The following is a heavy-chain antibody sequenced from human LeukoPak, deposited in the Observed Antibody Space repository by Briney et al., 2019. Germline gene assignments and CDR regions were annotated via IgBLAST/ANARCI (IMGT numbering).Heavy chain of an antibody. J-gene: IGHJ4*02. CDR2: IHYSGNT. D-gene: IGHD7-27*01. Sequence: SETLSLTCTVSGGSISSYYWSWIRQPPGKGLERIGYIHYSGNTNYNPSLKSRVTISVDTSKNQFSLKVNSVTAADTAVYYCARRASGVLYFDYWGQGTLVTVSS. V-gene: IGHV4-59*08. CDR1: GGSISSYY. CDR3: ARRASGVLYFDY.